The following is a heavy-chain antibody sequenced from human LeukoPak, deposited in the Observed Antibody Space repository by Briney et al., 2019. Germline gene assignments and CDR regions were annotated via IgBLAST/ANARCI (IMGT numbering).Heavy chain of an antibody. D-gene: IGHD2-2*01. Sequence: GGSLRLSCAASGFTFSSYSMNWVRQAPGKGLEWVSSISSSSSYIYYADSVKGRFTISRDNAKNSLYLQMNSLRAEDTAVYYCARDIVVVPAAKGHMDVWGKGTTVTVSS. CDR3: ARDIVVVPAAKGHMDV. V-gene: IGHV3-21*01. J-gene: IGHJ6*03. CDR1: GFTFSSYS. CDR2: ISSSSSYI.